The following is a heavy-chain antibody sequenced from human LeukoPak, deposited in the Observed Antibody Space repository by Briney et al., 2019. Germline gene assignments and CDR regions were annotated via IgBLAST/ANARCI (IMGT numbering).Heavy chain of an antibody. CDR3: AKDKGRAVTAAFDI. V-gene: IGHV3-21*04. CDR1: GFTFSGYS. J-gene: IGHJ3*02. CDR2: ITSSSSYI. D-gene: IGHD3-3*01. Sequence: GGSLRLSCAASGFTFSGYSMNWVRQAPGKGLEWVSSITSSSSYIYYADSVKGRFTISRDNAKNSLYLQMNSLRAEDTAVYYCAKDKGRAVTAAFDIWGQGTMVTVSS.